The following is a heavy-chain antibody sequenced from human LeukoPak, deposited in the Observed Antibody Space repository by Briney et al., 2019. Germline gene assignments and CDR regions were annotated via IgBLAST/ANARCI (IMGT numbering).Heavy chain of an antibody. D-gene: IGHD3-10*01. CDR2: INPTGGST. V-gene: IGHV1-46*01. CDR1: GYTFTSYH. Sequence: GASVKVSCKASGYTFTSYHMHWVRQAPGQGLEWMGIINPTGGSTNYAQKFQGRVTMTRDTSTSTVYMELSSLRSEDTAVYYCARATTWFGGNFDYWGQGTLVTVSS. CDR3: ARATTWFGGNFDY. J-gene: IGHJ4*02.